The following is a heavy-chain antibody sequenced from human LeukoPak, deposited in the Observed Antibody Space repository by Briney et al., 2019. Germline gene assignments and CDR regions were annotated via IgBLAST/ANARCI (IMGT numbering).Heavy chain of an antibody. Sequence: GGSLRLSCAASGFTFSSYAMHWVRQAPGKGLEWVAVISYDGSNKYYADSVKGRFTISRDNSKNTLYLQMNSLRAEDTAVYYCARDWYCSSTSCQPGYWGQGTLVTVSS. CDR1: GFTFSSYA. CDR3: ARDWYCSSTSCQPGY. CDR2: ISYDGSNK. V-gene: IGHV3-30-3*01. D-gene: IGHD2-2*01. J-gene: IGHJ4*02.